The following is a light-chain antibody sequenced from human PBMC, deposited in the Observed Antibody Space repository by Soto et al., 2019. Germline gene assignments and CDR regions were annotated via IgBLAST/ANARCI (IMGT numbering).Light chain of an antibody. CDR2: DAS. CDR1: QSVSSY. J-gene: IGKJ3*01. CDR3: QQRSNGFT. V-gene: IGKV3-11*01. Sequence: EIVLTQSPATLSLSPGERATLSCRAGQSVSSYLAWYQQKPGQAPRLLIYDASNRATGIPARFSGSGSGTDFTLTISSLEPEDFAVYYCQQRSNGFTFGPGTKVDIK.